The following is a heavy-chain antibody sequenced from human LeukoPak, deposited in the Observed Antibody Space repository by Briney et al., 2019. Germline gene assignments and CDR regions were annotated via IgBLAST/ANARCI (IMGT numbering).Heavy chain of an antibody. D-gene: IGHD2-2*01. CDR1: GYTFTGSY. J-gene: IGHJ3*02. CDR2: INPNSGGT. V-gene: IGHV1-2*02. Sequence: EASVKVSCKASGYTFTGSYLHWVRQAPGEGLEWMGWINPNSGGTKYAQKFQGRVTMTRDTSITTAYMERSRLRSDDTAVYYCARDRSGTLTSPLNAFDIWGQGTMVTVSS. CDR3: ARDRSGTLTSPLNAFDI.